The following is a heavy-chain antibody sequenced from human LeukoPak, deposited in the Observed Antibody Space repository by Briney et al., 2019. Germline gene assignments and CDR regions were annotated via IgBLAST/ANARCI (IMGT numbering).Heavy chain of an antibody. V-gene: IGHV4-34*01. CDR2: INHSGST. D-gene: IGHD6-13*01. Sequence: SETLSLTCTVSGGSISSYYWSWIRQPPGKGLEWIGEINHSGSTNYNPSLKSRVTISVDTSKNQFSLKLSSVTAADTAVYYCARGTAGTYSSSWYVPFDYWGQGTLVTVSS. CDR1: GGSISSYY. J-gene: IGHJ4*02. CDR3: ARGTAGTYSSSWYVPFDY.